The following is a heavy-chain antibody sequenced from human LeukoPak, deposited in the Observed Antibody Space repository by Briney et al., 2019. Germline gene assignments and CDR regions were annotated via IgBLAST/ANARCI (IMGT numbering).Heavy chain of an antibody. CDR3: ARARQQLVPYYYYYYYMDV. Sequence: GESLKISCKGSGYSFTSYRIGWVRQMPGKGLEWIGIIYPGDSDTRYSPSFQGQVTISADKSISTAYLQSSSLKASDTAMYYCARARQQLVPYYYYYYYMDVWGKGTTVTVSS. CDR1: GYSFTSYR. D-gene: IGHD6-13*01. J-gene: IGHJ6*03. V-gene: IGHV5-51*01. CDR2: IYPGDSDT.